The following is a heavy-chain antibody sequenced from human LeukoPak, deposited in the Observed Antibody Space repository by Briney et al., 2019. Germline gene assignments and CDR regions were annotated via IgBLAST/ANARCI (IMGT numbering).Heavy chain of an antibody. CDR1: GGTFSIYA. CDR3: ARVGVYGDYFRVY. V-gene: IGHV1-69*04. D-gene: IGHD4-17*01. Sequence: ASVRVSCKASGGTFSIYAISWVRQAPGQGREWMGRIIPILGIANYAQKFQGRVTITADKSTSTAYMELSSLRSEDTAVYYCARVGVYGDYFRVYWGQGTLVTVSS. J-gene: IGHJ4*02. CDR2: IIPILGIA.